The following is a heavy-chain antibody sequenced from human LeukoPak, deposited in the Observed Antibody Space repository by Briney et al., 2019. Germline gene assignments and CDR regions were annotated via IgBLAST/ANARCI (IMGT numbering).Heavy chain of an antibody. D-gene: IGHD4-17*01. Sequence: EASVKVSCKASGYTFTSYDINWVRQATGQGLEWMGWMNPNSGNTGYAQKFQGRVTMTRDTSISTAYMELSRLRSDDTAVYYCARVFGDYEPYWGQGTLVTVSS. J-gene: IGHJ4*02. CDR3: ARVFGDYEPY. V-gene: IGHV1-8*01. CDR1: GYTFTSYD. CDR2: MNPNSGNT.